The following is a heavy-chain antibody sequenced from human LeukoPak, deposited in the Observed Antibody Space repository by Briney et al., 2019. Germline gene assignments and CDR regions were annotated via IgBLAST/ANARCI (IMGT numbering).Heavy chain of an antibody. CDR1: GDSISSYY. CDR3: ARRVSYRNCFDP. J-gene: IGHJ5*02. V-gene: IGHV4-39*01. CDR2: IYYSGST. Sequence: PSETLSLTCTVSGDSISSYYWSWIRQPPGKGLEWIGSIYYSGSTYYNPSLKSRVTISVDTSKNQFSLKLSSVTAADTAVYYCARRVSYRNCFDPWGQGTLVTVSS. D-gene: IGHD1-26*01.